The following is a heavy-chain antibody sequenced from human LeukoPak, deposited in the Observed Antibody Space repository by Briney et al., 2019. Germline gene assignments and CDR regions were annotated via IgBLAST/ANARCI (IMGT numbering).Heavy chain of an antibody. CDR1: GFTFIDHH. J-gene: IGHJ4*02. D-gene: IGHD6-19*01. CDR2: GHARSKPNSCST. CDR3: ARVLTTDRGWYTFDL. V-gene: IGHV3-72*01. Sequence: GGSLRLSCEGSGFTFIDHHVDWVRQAPGRGLEWVGRGHARSKPNSCSTQYATSVRGRFTISRDDSKNSLYLQILSLTTDDTAMYYCARVLTTDRGWYTFDLWGQGVLVTVSS.